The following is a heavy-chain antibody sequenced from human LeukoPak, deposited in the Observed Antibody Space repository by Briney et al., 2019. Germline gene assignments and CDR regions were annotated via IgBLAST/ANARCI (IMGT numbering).Heavy chain of an antibody. D-gene: IGHD2-15*01. CDR2: IYPGDSDT. V-gene: IGHV5-51*01. J-gene: IGHJ4*02. Sequence: GESLKISCKGSGYSFSNDWIGWVRQMPGKGLEWMGIIYPGDSDTRYSPSFQGRVTISADKSISTAYLQWSSLGASDTAMYYCARRGCNGGSCYAYWGQGTLVTVSS. CDR3: ARRGCNGGSCYAY. CDR1: GYSFSNDW.